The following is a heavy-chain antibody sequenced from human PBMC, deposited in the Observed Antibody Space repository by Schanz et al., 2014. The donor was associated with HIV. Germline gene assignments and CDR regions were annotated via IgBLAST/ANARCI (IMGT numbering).Heavy chain of an antibody. V-gene: IGHV3-23*04. CDR3: AKTSYGWYFDY. CDR2: VSRSGANT. Sequence: EVQLVESGGGLVQPGESLRLSCVASGFKLSLYWISWVRQAPGKGLEWLAGVSRSGANTYYADSVKGRFTISRDNSKNTLYLQMNSLRAEDTAIYYCAKTSYGWYFDYWGQGTLVTVSS. J-gene: IGHJ4*02. D-gene: IGHD6-19*01. CDR1: GFKLSLYW.